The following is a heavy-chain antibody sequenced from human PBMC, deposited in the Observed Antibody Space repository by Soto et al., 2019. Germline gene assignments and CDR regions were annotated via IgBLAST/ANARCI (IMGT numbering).Heavy chain of an antibody. D-gene: IGHD1-26*01. CDR3: ARGGSYYAH. V-gene: IGHV1-2*02. Sequence: ASVKVSCKASGYTFTGYYMHWVRQAPGQGLEWMGWINPNSGGTNYAPRFQGRVAMTRDRSSATAFMELSRLRSDDTAVYYCARGGSYYAHWGQGTLVTVSS. CDR2: INPNSGGT. CDR1: GYTFTGYY. J-gene: IGHJ4*02.